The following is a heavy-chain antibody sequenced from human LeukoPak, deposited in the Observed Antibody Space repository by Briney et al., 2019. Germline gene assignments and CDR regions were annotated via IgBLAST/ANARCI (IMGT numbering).Heavy chain of an antibody. CDR1: GFTFSSYS. Sequence: GGSLRLSCAASGFTFSSYSMNWVRQAPGKGLEWVSYISSSSSTIYYVDSMKGRFTISRDNAKNSLYLQMNSLRDEDTAVYYCVSFYETYWGRGTLVTVSS. D-gene: IGHD2/OR15-2a*01. J-gene: IGHJ4*02. CDR2: ISSSSSTI. V-gene: IGHV3-48*02. CDR3: VSFYETY.